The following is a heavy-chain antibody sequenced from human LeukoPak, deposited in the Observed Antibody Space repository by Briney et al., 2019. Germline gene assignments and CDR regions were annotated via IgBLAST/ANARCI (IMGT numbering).Heavy chain of an antibody. D-gene: IGHD3-22*01. V-gene: IGHV1-2*02. CDR2: INPNSGGT. CDR3: ARVGPRYYDSSGPWAPFDY. J-gene: IGHJ4*02. CDR1: GGTFSSYA. Sequence: ASVKVSCKASGGTFSSYAISWVRQAPGQGLEWMGWINPNSGGTNYAQKFQGRVTMTRDTSISTAYMELSRLRSDDTAVYYCARVGPRYYDSSGPWAPFDYWGQGTRVTVSS.